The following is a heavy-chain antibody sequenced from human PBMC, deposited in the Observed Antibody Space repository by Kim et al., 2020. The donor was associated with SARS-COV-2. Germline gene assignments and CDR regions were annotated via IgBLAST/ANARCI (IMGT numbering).Heavy chain of an antibody. CDR1: GFTVSNNY. CDR3: ASDYSSRRWYFDL. V-gene: IGHV3-53*01. Sequence: GGSLRLSCAASGFTVSNNYMSWVRQAPGKGLEWVSVIYSGGSTYYADSVKGRFTISRDNSKNTLYLQMNSLRAEDTAVYYCASDYSSRRWYFDLWGRGTLVTVSS. CDR2: IYSGGST. J-gene: IGHJ2*01. D-gene: IGHD6-13*01.